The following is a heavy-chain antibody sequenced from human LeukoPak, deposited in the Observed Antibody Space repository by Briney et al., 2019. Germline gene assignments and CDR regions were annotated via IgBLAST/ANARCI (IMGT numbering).Heavy chain of an antibody. Sequence: SETLSLTCTVSGGSISSSSYYWGWIRQPPGKGLEWIGEINHSGSTNYNPSLKSRVTISVDTSKNQFSLKLSSVTAADTAVYYCARGGIQLWLAFYYWGQGTLVTVSS. D-gene: IGHD5-18*01. CDR2: INHSGST. CDR1: GGSISSSSYY. CDR3: ARGGIQLWLAFYY. J-gene: IGHJ4*02. V-gene: IGHV4-39*07.